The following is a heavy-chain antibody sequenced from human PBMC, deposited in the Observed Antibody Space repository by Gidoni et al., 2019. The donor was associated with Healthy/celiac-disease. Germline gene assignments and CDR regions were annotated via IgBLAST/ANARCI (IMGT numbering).Heavy chain of an antibody. Sequence: EVQLVESGGGLVQPGGSLRLSCAASGFTFSSYEMNWVRQAPGKGLEWVSYISSSGSTIYYADSVKGRFTISRDNAKNSLYLQMNSLRAEDTAVYYCARDVAGYWYFDLWGRGTLVTVSS. CDR2: ISSSGSTI. J-gene: IGHJ2*01. V-gene: IGHV3-48*03. CDR1: GFTFSSYE. CDR3: ARDVAGYWYFDL. D-gene: IGHD6-19*01.